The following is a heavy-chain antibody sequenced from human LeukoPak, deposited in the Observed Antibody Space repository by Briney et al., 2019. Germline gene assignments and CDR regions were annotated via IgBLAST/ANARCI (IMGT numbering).Heavy chain of an antibody. CDR3: AKDGGPVADRAAFDY. V-gene: IGHV3-9*01. CDR2: ISWNSGSI. J-gene: IGHJ4*02. D-gene: IGHD6-19*01. CDR1: GFTFDDYA. Sequence: GGSPRLSCAASGFTFDDYAMHWVRQAPGKGREWVSGISWNSGSIGYADSVKGRFTISRDNAKNSLYLQMNSLRAEDTALYYCAKDGGPVADRAAFDYWGQGTLVTVSS.